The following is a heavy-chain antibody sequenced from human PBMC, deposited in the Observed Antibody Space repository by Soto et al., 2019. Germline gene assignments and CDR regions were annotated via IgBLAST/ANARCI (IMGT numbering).Heavy chain of an antibody. CDR3: TRGRRRGSEFDY. J-gene: IGHJ4*02. Sequence: EVPLVESGGGLVQPGGSLRLSCAASGFTFSDYYMDWVRQAPGKGLEWVSRIRTKPNGYTTEYAASVKGRFIISRDDSRSSVYLQMNSLRTEDTAVYYCTRGRRRGSEFDYWGQGTLVTVSS. CDR1: GFTFSDYY. CDR2: IRTKPNGYTT. V-gene: IGHV3-72*01. D-gene: IGHD1-26*01.